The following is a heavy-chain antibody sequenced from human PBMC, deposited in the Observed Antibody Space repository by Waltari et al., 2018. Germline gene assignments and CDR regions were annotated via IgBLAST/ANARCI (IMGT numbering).Heavy chain of an antibody. J-gene: IGHJ4*02. V-gene: IGHV4-34*01. CDR1: GGSFSGYY. CDR3: ARRVCSTNGVCNPGTDGYSYGSAFDY. D-gene: IGHD2-8*01. CDR2: INLSGST. Sequence: QVQLQQWGAGLLKPSETLSLTCAVYGGSFSGYYWSWIRQPPGKGLEWIGEINLSGSTNYNPSLKIRVTISVDTSKNQFSLKLSSVTAADTAVYYCARRVCSTNGVCNPGTDGYSYGSAFDYWGQGTLVTVSS.